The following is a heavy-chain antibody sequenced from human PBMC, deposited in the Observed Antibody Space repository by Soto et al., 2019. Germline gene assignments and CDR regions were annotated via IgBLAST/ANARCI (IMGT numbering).Heavy chain of an antibody. Sequence: ASVKVSCKASGFTFTAYGISWVRQAPGQGLEWMGWISTYSGNTNYAQKLQGRVTVTTDTSTSTAYMELRSLTSDDTAAYYCARIDPPHYYFDYWGQGTLVTVSS. CDR1: GFTFTAYG. CDR2: ISTYSGNT. CDR3: ARIDPPHYYFDY. V-gene: IGHV1-18*01. J-gene: IGHJ4*02.